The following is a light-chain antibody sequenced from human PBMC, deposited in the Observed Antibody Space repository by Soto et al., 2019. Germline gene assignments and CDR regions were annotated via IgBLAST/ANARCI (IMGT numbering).Light chain of an antibody. CDR3: QSYDSSLNSYV. J-gene: IGLJ1*01. V-gene: IGLV1-40*01. CDR1: SSNIGAGYD. CDR2: GNT. Sequence: SALTQPPSVSGAPGQRVTISCTGSSSNIGAGYDVHWYQQLPGTAPKLLIYGNTNRPSGVPDRFSGSKSGTSTSLAITGLQAEDEEDYYCQSYDSSLNSYVFGSGTKVT.